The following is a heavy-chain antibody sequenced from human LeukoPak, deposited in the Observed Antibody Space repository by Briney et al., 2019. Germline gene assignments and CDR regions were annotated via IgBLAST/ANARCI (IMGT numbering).Heavy chain of an antibody. Sequence: GPSVKVSCKASGGTFSSYAISWVRQAPGQGLEWMGGIIPIFGTANYAQKFQGRVTITTDESTSTAYMELSSLRAEDTAVYYCAKFDITMIVVVISSFDYWGQGTLVTVSS. V-gene: IGHV1-69*05. CDR2: IIPIFGTA. CDR1: GGTFSSYA. CDR3: AKFDITMIVVVISSFDY. J-gene: IGHJ4*02. D-gene: IGHD3-22*01.